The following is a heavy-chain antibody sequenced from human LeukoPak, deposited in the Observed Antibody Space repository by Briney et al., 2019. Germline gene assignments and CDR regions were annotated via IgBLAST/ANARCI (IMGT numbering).Heavy chain of an antibody. J-gene: IGHJ6*02. CDR1: GFTFGSYG. CDR2: ISSSSSYI. CDR3: ARVGWWDGMDV. Sequence: GGSLRLSCAASGFTFGSYGINWVRQAPGKGLEWVSSISSSSSYIYYADSVKGRFTISRDNAKNSLYLQMNSLRAEDTAVYYCARVGWWDGMDVWGQGTTVTVSS. D-gene: IGHD2-15*01. V-gene: IGHV3-21*01.